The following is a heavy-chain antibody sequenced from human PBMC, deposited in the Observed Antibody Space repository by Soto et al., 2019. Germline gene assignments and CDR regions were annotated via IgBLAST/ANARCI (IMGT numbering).Heavy chain of an antibody. CDR3: ARARGYYDILSCYYKTPEFFDY. CDR2: IYYSGST. Sequence: SETLSLTCTVSCGSISSYYWSWIRQPPGKGLEWIGYIYYSGSTNYNPSLKSRVTISVDTSKNQFSLKLSSVTAADTAVYYCARARGYYDILSCYYKTPEFFDYWGQGTLVPVSS. J-gene: IGHJ4*02. CDR1: CGSISSYY. D-gene: IGHD3-9*01. V-gene: IGHV4-59*01.